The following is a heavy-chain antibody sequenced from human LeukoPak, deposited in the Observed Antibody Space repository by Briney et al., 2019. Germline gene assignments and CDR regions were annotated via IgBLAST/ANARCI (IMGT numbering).Heavy chain of an antibody. CDR1: GFPFRCYA. Sequence: GGSLSLSCAASGFPFRCYAMSWVRQAPRKGLEGVSANSGSSGSTYYADSVKGRFTISRDKSKNTLYLQMNSLRVEDTAVYYCAKGPIWPTCPQGYFDYWGQGTLVTVSS. J-gene: IGHJ4*02. CDR3: AKGPIWPTCPQGYFDY. V-gene: IGHV3-23*01. CDR2: NSGSSGST. D-gene: IGHD2/OR15-2a*01.